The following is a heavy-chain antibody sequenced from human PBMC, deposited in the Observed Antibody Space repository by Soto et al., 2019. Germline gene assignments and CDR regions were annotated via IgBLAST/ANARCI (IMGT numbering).Heavy chain of an antibody. CDR1: GRIFSSFP. J-gene: IGHJ1*01. Sequence: QVQMVQAGAEVKTPGSSVKISCKASGRIFSSFPTSWVRQVPGQGLEWMGGVISASGSVTYAPKFQGRVTMTAVNSAGIGYMELTSLTSEDTAIYYCARVGSRDACNYVLDQWGPGTMVTVSS. V-gene: IGHV1-69*06. CDR2: VISASGSV. CDR3: ARVGSRDACNYVLDQ. D-gene: IGHD3-10*02.